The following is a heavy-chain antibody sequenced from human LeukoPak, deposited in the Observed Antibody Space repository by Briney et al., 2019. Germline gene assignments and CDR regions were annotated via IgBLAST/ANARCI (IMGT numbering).Heavy chain of an antibody. CDR2: IYYSGNT. J-gene: IGHJ4*02. D-gene: IGHD5-12*01. CDR3: ARSEYSAYDSNFDY. Sequence: PSETLSLTCTVSGVSVSSYYWSWIRQPPGKGLEWIGYIYYSGNTNYNPSLNSRVAISIDTSKNQFSLKLSSVTAADTAVYYCARSEYSAYDSNFDYWGQGTLVTVSS. CDR1: GVSVSSYY. V-gene: IGHV4-59*02.